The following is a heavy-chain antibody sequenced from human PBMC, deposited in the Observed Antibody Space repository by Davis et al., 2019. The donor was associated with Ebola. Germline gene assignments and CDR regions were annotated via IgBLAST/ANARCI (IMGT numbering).Heavy chain of an antibody. Sequence: SETLSLTCTASGGSISSYYWSWTRQPPGKGLEWIGYIYYSGSTNYNPSLKSRVTISVDTSKNQFSLKLSSVTAADTAVYYCARVSGFRELLFDYWGQGTLVTVSS. CDR3: ARVSGFRELLFDY. CDR1: GGSISSYY. CDR2: IYYSGST. J-gene: IGHJ4*02. V-gene: IGHV4-59*01. D-gene: IGHD3-10*01.